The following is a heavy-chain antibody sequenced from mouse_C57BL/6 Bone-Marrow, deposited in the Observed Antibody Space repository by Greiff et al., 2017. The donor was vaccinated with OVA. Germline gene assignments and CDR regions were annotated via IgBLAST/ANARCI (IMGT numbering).Heavy chain of an antibody. V-gene: IGHV14-4*01. CDR2: IDPENGDT. D-gene: IGHD2-4*01. CDR1: GFNIKDDY. CDR3: TTDYDPYWYFDV. Sequence: VQLQQSGAELVRPGASVKLSCTASGFNIKDDYMHWVKQRPEQGLEWIGWIDPENGDTEYASKFQGKATIPADTSSNTAYLQLSSLTSEDTAVYYCTTDYDPYWYFDVWGTGTTVTVSS. J-gene: IGHJ1*03.